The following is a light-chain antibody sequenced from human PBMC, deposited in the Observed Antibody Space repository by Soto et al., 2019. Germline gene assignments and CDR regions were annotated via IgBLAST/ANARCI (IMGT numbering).Light chain of an antibody. CDR3: QQYYSTPT. CDR2: WAS. J-gene: IGKJ1*01. CDR1: HSFLYSSNNKNY. Sequence: DIVMTQSPASLSVSLGDISTINCNSSHSFLYSSNNKNYLAWYQQKPGQPPKLLIYWASTRESGVPDRFSGSGSGTDFTLTISSLQAEDVAVYYCQQYYSTPTFGQGTKVDIK. V-gene: IGKV4-1*01.